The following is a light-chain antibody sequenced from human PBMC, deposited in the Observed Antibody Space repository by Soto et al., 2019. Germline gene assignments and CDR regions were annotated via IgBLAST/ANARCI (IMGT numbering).Light chain of an antibody. CDR2: QDS. Sequence: SYELTQPPSVSVSPGQTASITCSGDKLGDKYACWYQQKPGQSPVLVIYQDSKRPSGLPERFSGSNSGNTATLTSRGTQAMDEADYYCQAWDSSTVVFGGGTKLTVL. CDR1: KLGDKY. CDR3: QAWDSSTVV. J-gene: IGLJ2*01. V-gene: IGLV3-1*01.